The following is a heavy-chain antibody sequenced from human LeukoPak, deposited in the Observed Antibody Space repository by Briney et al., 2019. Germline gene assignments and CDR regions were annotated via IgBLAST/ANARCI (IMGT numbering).Heavy chain of an antibody. CDR3: ARGQAAMVENFDY. CDR1: GGSISSSSYY. D-gene: IGHD5-18*01. Sequence: PSETLSLTCTVSGGSISSSSYYWGWIRQPPGKGLEWIGSIYYSGSTYYNPSLKSRVTISVDTSKNQFSLKLSSVTAADTAVYYCARGQAAMVENFDYWGQGTLVTVSS. CDR2: IYYSGST. J-gene: IGHJ4*02. V-gene: IGHV4-39*07.